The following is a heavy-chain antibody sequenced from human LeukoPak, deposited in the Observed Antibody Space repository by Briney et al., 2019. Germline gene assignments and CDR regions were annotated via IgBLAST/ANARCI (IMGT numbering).Heavy chain of an antibody. CDR1: GGSFSGYY. CDR2: INHSGST. Sequence: SETLSLTCAVYGGSFSGYYWSWIRQPPGKGLEWIGEINHSGSTNYNPSLKSRVTISVDTSKNQFSLKLSSVTAADTAVYYCARTNEDSSGYYYYYYYMDVWGKGTTVTISS. CDR3: ARTNEDSSGYYYYYYYMDV. D-gene: IGHD3-22*01. V-gene: IGHV4-34*01. J-gene: IGHJ6*03.